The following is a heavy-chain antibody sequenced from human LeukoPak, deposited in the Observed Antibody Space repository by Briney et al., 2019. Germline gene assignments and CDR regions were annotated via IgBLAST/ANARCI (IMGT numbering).Heavy chain of an antibody. V-gene: IGHV1-2*02. CDR1: GYTFTGYY. Sequence: ASVKVSSKASGYTFTGYYIHWVRQAPGQGLEWMGWINPNSGGTNYAQKFQGRVTMTRDTSISTAYMELSRLRSDDTAVYYCARVRFYDYVWGSYRYPEGYYFDYWGQGTLVTVSS. J-gene: IGHJ4*02. CDR2: INPNSGGT. D-gene: IGHD3-16*02. CDR3: ARVRFYDYVWGSYRYPEGYYFDY.